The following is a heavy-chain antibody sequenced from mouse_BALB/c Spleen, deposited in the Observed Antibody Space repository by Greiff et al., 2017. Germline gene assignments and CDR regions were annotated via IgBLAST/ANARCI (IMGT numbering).Heavy chain of an antibody. Sequence: QVQLQQSGAELAKPGASVKMSCKASGYTFTSYWMHWVKQRPGQGLEWIGYINPSTGYTEYNQKFKDKATLTADKSSSTAYMQLSRLTSEDSAVYYCARSYCRYVYYAMDYWGQGTSVTVSS. CDR1: GYTFTSYW. D-gene: IGHD2-14*01. CDR3: ARSYCRYVYYAMDY. CDR2: INPSTGYT. V-gene: IGHV1-7*01. J-gene: IGHJ4*01.